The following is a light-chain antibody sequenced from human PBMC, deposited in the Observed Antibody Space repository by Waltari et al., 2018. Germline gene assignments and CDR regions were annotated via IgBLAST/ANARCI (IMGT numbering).Light chain of an antibody. V-gene: IGLV2-14*01. J-gene: IGLJ2*01. CDR3: SSFTSSTTGI. CDR1: SSDSGGYNY. Sequence: SALTQPDSVSGSPGQSITISCSGISSDSGGYNYVSWYQQHPGEAPKVIIYDVSNRPSGVSNRFSGSTSGSSASLTISGLQAEDEADYYCSSFTSSTTGIFGGGTKLTVL. CDR2: DVS.